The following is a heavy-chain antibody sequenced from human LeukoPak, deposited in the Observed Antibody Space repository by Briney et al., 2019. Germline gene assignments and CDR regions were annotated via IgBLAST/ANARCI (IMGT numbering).Heavy chain of an antibody. CDR3: ARGILWGSYGVSYYGMDV. V-gene: IGHV1-8*01. CDR2: MNPNSGNT. J-gene: IGHJ6*02. CDR1: GHTFTSYD. D-gene: IGHD1-26*01. Sequence: ASVKVSCKASGHTFTSYDINWVRQATGQGLEWMGWMNPNSGNTGYAQKFQGRVTMTRNTSISTAYMELSSLRSEDTAVYYCARGILWGSYGVSYYGMDVWGQGTTVTVSS.